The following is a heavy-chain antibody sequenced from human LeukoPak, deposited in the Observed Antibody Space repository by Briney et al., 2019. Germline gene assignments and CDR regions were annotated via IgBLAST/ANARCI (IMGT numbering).Heavy chain of an antibody. D-gene: IGHD6-13*01. V-gene: IGHV3-23*01. Sequence: GGSLRLSCVASGFTFRTYGMSWVRQAPGNGLDWVSTIIGTGVSTYYADSVKGWFTISRDNSKNTLYLQMNSLIAEDTAVYYCAKGYSSSRGAFDIWGQGTMVTVSS. CDR1: GFTFRTYG. CDR2: IIGTGVST. CDR3: AKGYSSSRGAFDI. J-gene: IGHJ3*02.